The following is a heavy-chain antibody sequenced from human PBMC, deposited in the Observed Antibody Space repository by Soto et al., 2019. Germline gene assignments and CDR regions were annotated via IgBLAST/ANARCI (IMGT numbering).Heavy chain of an antibody. CDR3: ARAKYSSSWPFDY. V-gene: IGHV3-11*05. CDR1: GFTFSDYY. CDR2: ISSSSSYT. D-gene: IGHD6-13*01. Sequence: GGSLRLSCAASGFTFSDYYMSWIRQAPGKGLEWVSYISSSSSYTNYADSVKGRFTISRDNAKNSLYLQMNSLRAEDTAVYYCARAKYSSSWPFDYWGQGTLVTVSS. J-gene: IGHJ4*02.